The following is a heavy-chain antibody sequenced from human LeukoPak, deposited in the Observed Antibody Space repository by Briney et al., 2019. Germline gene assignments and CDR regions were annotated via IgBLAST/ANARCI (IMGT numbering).Heavy chain of an antibody. CDR1: GFTFSSYW. Sequence: GGSLRLSCAASGFTFSSYWMSWVRQAPGMGLEWVANIKQHGSEKYYVDSVKGRFTISRDDAKNSLYLQMNSLRAEDTAVYYCARVPWFGEPNSGGDSGYWGQGTLVTVS. V-gene: IGHV3-7*01. CDR3: ARVPWFGEPNSGGDSGY. J-gene: IGHJ4*02. CDR2: IKQHGSEK. D-gene: IGHD3-10*01.